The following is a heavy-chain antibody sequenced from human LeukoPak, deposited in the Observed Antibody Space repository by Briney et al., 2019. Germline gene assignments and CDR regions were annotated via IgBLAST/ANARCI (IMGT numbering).Heavy chain of an antibody. J-gene: IGHJ3*02. Sequence: SVKVSCKASGGTFSSYAISWVRQAPGQGLEWMGGIIPIFGTANYAQKFQGRVTITADESTSTAYMELSSLRSEDTAVYYCARGGGGGIVVVTASGAFDIWGQGTMVTVSS. V-gene: IGHV1-69*13. CDR3: ARGGGGGIVVVTASGAFDI. CDR2: IIPIFGTA. CDR1: GGTFSSYA. D-gene: IGHD2-21*02.